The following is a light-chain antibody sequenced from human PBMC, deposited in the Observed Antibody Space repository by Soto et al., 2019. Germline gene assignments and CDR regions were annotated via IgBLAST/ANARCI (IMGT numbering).Light chain of an antibody. V-gene: IGKV3-15*01. CDR1: QSLSFN. Sequence: MVLAQCPGSLSLSPGERATLSCRASQSLSFNLAWYQQKPGQAPRLLIYAASTRATGIPARFSGSGSGTEFTLTISSLQSEDFAVYYCQQYYRWPQTFGQGTKV. J-gene: IGKJ1*01. CDR2: AAS. CDR3: QQYYRWPQT.